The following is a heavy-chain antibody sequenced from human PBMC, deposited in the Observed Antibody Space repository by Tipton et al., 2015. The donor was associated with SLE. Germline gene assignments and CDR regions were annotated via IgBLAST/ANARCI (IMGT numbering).Heavy chain of an antibody. D-gene: IGHD6-6*01. J-gene: IGHJ5*02. CDR1: GFTFSSYG. V-gene: IGHV3-30*02. CDR2: IRYDGSNK. CDR3: ARDSLYSSSSTWFDP. Sequence: SLRLSCAASGFTFSSYGMHWVRQAPGKGLEWVAFIRYDGSNKYYADSVKGRFTISRDNSKNTLYLQMNSLRAEDTAVYYCARDSLYSSSSTWFDPWGQGTLVTVSS.